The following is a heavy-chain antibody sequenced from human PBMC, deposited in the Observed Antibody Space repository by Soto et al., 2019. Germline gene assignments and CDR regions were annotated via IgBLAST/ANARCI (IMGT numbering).Heavy chain of an antibody. CDR3: AREDCSGGSCYSDAFDI. CDR2: INHSGST. D-gene: IGHD2-15*01. V-gene: IGHV4-34*01. CDR1: GGSFSGYY. J-gene: IGHJ3*02. Sequence: QVQLQQWGAGLLKPSETLSLTCAVYGGSFSGYYWSWIRQPPGKGLEWIGEINHSGSTNYNPSLKSRVTISVDTSKNQFSLKPSSVTAADTAVYYCAREDCSGGSCYSDAFDIWGQGTMVTVSS.